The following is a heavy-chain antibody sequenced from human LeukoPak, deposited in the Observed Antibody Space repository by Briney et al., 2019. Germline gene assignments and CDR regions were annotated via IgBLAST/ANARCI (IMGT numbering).Heavy chain of an antibody. CDR1: AFTVISDS. CDR2: ISYDGSNK. Sequence: PGRSLRLACAAAAFTVISDSMQCVRQAPGKGLEWVAVISYDGSNKYYADSVKGRFTISRDNSKNALYLQMNSLRAEDTAVYYCARHPTTVVTPGAFDIWGQGTMVTVSS. J-gene: IGHJ3*02. D-gene: IGHD4-23*01. CDR3: ARHPTTVVTPGAFDI. V-gene: IGHV3-30-3*01.